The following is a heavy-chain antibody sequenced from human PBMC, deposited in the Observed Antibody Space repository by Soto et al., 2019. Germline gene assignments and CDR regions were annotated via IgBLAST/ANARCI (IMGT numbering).Heavy chain of an antibody. Sequence: SETLSLTCTVSGGSISGSTFYWGWIRQPPGKGLEWIGSIYYGGATHYNSSLETRVAISVDTSNNRFSLNLRSVTAADTAVYYCVSPEYRFWGQGTMVT. CDR1: GGSISGSTFY. D-gene: IGHD3-16*02. J-gene: IGHJ3*01. CDR2: IYYGGAT. CDR3: VSPEYRF. V-gene: IGHV4-39*01.